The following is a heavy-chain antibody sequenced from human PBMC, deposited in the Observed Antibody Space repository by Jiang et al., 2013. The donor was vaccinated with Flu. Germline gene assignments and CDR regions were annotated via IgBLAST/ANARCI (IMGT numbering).Heavy chain of an antibody. J-gene: IGHJ5*02. Sequence: KPTQTLTLTCTFSGFSLSTSGVSVGWIRQPPGKALEWLARIDWDDDKYYSTSLKTRLTISKDTSKNQVVLTMTNMDPVDTATYYCARIRRGSYYESWFDPWGQGTLVTVSS. CDR3: ARIRRGSYYESWFDP. V-gene: IGHV2-70*11. CDR2: IDWDDDK. D-gene: IGHD1-26*01. CDR1: GFSLSTSGVS.